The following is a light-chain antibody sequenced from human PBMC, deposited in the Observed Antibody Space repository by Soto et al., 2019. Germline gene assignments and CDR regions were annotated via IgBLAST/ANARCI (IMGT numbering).Light chain of an antibody. Sequence: VMTQAPATLSVSRGERATLSCRASQPINNNVAWYQLKDGQVPRLVIYGASTRATDIPARFSGSGSGTEFPLTISSLQSEDFADYHCQQYNNRPQAVGQWANVDTK. CDR2: GAS. J-gene: IGKJ1*01. V-gene: IGKV3-15*01. CDR1: QPINNN. CDR3: QQYNNRPQA.